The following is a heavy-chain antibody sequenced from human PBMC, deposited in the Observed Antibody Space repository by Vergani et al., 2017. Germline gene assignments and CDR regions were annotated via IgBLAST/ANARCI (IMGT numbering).Heavy chain of an antibody. CDR2: IGTAGDT. Sequence: EVQLVESGGGLVQPGGSLRLSCAASGFTFSTYDMHWVRQATGKGLEWVSAIGTAGDTYYPGSVKGRFTISRENAKNSLYLQMNGLRAGDTAVYYCAREWEQQLSNWGQGTLVTVSS. D-gene: IGHD6-13*01. J-gene: IGHJ4*02. CDR3: AREWEQQLSN. CDR1: GFTFSTYD. V-gene: IGHV3-13*01.